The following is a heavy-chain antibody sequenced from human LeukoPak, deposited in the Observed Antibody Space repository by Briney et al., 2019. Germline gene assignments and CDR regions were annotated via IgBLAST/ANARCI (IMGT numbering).Heavy chain of an antibody. D-gene: IGHD3-16*02. J-gene: IGHJ6*02. CDR1: GGSIRSSYYY. CDR2: IYDSGST. CDR3: ARDIVGSYGMDV. Sequence: PSETLSLTCTVSGGSIRSSYYYWGWIRQPPGKGLEWVGSIYDSGSTYYNPSLKSRVTISVDTSKNQFSLKLNSVTAADTAVYYCARDIVGSYGMDVWGQGTTVTVSS. V-gene: IGHV4-39*02.